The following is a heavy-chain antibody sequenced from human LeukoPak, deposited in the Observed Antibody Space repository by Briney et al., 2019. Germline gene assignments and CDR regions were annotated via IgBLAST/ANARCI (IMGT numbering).Heavy chain of an antibody. CDR3: ARGPSGYHNT. D-gene: IGHD5-12*01. Sequence: GGSLRLSCAASGFTFSSSTMHWVRQAPGKGLEWVAVISYDGSNKYYADSVKGRFAISRDNSKNTLYLQMNSLRAEDTAVYYCARGPSGYHNTGGQGILVTVSS. V-gene: IGHV3-30*09. CDR1: GFTFSSST. CDR2: ISYDGSNK. J-gene: IGHJ4*02.